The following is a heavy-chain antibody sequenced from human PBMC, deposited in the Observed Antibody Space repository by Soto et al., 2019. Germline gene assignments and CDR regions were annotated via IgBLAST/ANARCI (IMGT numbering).Heavy chain of an antibody. D-gene: IGHD6-19*01. CDR1: GLTFRNYA. V-gene: IGHV3-23*01. CDR2: ISADGGST. Sequence: GGSLRLSCAASGLTFRNYAMSWVRQAPGKGLEWVSAISADGGSTYSADSVKGRFTISRDKSKNTLYLQMNSLRAEDTAVYYCAKARSGWYPFDYWGQGTLVTVSS. CDR3: AKARSGWYPFDY. J-gene: IGHJ4*02.